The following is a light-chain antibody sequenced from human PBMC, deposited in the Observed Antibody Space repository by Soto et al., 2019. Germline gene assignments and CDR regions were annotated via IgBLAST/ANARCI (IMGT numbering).Light chain of an antibody. CDR1: SGSIDSNY. Sequence: FMLTQPHSVSESPGKTVTISCTRSSGSIDSNYVQWYQQRPGSSPTTVIYEDNQRPSGVPDRFSGSIDISSTSASLTISGLRNEDEADYYCQSYDSLNQEVFGGGTQLTVL. CDR3: QSYDSLNQEV. CDR2: EDN. V-gene: IGLV6-57*01. J-gene: IGLJ3*02.